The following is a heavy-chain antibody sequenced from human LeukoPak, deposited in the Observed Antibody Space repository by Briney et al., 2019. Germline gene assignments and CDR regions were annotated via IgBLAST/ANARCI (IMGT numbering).Heavy chain of an antibody. CDR3: VVVPAARDWFDP. Sequence: ETLSLTCAVYGGSFSGYYWSWIRQPPGKGLEWIGEINHSGSTNYNPSLKSRVTISVDTSKNLFSLKLSSVTAADTAVYYCVVVPAARDWFDPWGQGTLVTVSS. D-gene: IGHD2-2*01. V-gene: IGHV4-34*01. CDR2: INHSGST. J-gene: IGHJ5*02. CDR1: GGSFSGYY.